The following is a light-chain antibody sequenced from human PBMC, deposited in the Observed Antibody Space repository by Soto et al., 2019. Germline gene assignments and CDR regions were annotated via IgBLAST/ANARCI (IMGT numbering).Light chain of an antibody. CDR3: QQCHATPLT. Sequence: DIQMTQSPSTLSGSVGDRVTITFRASQTISSWLAWYQQKPGKAPKLLIYKASTLKSGVPSRFSGSGSGTEFTLTISSLQPEDVGIYYCQQCHATPLTFGQGTRLEIK. J-gene: IGKJ5*01. CDR2: KAS. CDR1: QTISSW. V-gene: IGKV1-5*03.